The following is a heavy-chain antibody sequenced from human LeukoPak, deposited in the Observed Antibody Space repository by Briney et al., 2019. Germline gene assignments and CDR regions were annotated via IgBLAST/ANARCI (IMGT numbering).Heavy chain of an antibody. CDR2: ISYDGSNK. J-gene: IGHJ6*02. CDR1: GFTFSSYG. Sequence: GGSLRLSCAASGFTFSSYGMHWVRQAPGKGLEWVAVISYDGSNKYYADSVKGRFTISRDNSKNTLYLQMNSLRAEDTAVYYCAKVGIAAAGALLLPSHYYYYGMDVWGQGTTVTVSS. D-gene: IGHD6-13*01. CDR3: AKVGIAAAGALLLPSHYYYYGMDV. V-gene: IGHV3-30*18.